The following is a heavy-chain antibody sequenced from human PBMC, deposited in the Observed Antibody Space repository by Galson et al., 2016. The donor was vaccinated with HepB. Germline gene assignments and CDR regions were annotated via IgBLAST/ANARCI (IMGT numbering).Heavy chain of an antibody. Sequence: SLRLSCAASGFRFDDYAMDWVRQAPGKGLEWVSGISWNGGGVGYADSVKGRFTISRDNAKNSLYLQMDSLTPEDTALYYCAKALDHSSAWSDSYYYGMTSWAKGPRSPSP. CDR1: GFRFDDYA. CDR3: AKALDHSSAWSDSYYYGMTS. D-gene: IGHD6-13*01. V-gene: IGHV3-9*01. CDR2: ISWNGGGV. J-gene: IGHJ6*02.